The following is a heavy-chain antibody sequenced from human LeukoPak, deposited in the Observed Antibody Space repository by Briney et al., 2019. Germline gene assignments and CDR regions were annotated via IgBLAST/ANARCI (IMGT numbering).Heavy chain of an antibody. V-gene: IGHV4-34*01. J-gene: IGHJ4*02. CDR2: INHSGST. CDR1: GGSFSGYY. CDR3: ARVFGGSSGYFDY. D-gene: IGHD3-16*01. Sequence: SETLSLTCAVYGGSFSGYYWSWIRQPPGKGLEWIGEINHSGSTNYNPSLKSRVTISVDTSKKQFSLRLRSVTAADTAAYYCARVFGGSSGYFDYRGQGTLVTVSS.